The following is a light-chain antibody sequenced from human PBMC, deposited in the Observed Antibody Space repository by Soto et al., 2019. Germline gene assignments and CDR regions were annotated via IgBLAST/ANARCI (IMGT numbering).Light chain of an antibody. Sequence: QSVLTQPASVSGSPGQSITISCTGTGSDVGGYNYVSWYQQHPGKAPKVIIYDVSKRPSGVSNRFSGSKSGNTASLTISGLQAEDEADYYCSSYTSASTPLVFGGGTKVTVL. J-gene: IGLJ2*01. CDR3: SSYTSASTPLV. V-gene: IGLV2-14*01. CDR2: DVS. CDR1: GSDVGGYNY.